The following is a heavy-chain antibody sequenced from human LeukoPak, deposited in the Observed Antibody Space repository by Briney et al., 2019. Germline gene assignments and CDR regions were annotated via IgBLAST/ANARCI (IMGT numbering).Heavy chain of an antibody. CDR1: GGSFSGYY. D-gene: IGHD6-13*01. CDR2: INHSGST. V-gene: IGHV4-34*01. CDR3: ARRGTQAGTLPEDAFDI. Sequence: PSETLSLTCAVYGGSFSGYYWSWIRQPPGKGLEWIGEINHSGSTNYNPSLKSRVTISVDTSKNQFSLKLSSVTAADTAVYYCARRGTQAGTLPEDAFDIWGQGTMVTDSS. J-gene: IGHJ3*02.